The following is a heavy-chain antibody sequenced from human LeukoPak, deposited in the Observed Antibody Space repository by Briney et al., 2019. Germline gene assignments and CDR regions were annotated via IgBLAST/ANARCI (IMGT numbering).Heavy chain of an antibody. Sequence: PGGSLRLSCAASGFTFSTYSMNWVRQAPGKGLEWVSYISRSSTTIDYADSVKGRFTISRDNAENSLYLQMNSLRAEDTAIYYCARDQWLAYYYHGMDVWGQGTTVTVSS. D-gene: IGHD6-19*01. CDR2: ISRSSTTI. V-gene: IGHV3-48*04. J-gene: IGHJ6*02. CDR3: ARDQWLAYYYHGMDV. CDR1: GFTFSTYS.